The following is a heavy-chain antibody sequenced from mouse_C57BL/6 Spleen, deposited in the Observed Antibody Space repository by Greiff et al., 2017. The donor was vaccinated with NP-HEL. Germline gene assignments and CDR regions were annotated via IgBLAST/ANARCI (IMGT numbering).Heavy chain of an antibody. CDR2: INPGSGGT. D-gene: IGHD2-5*01. CDR3: ARSPYSNPFAY. CDR1: GYAFTNYL. V-gene: IGHV1-54*01. J-gene: IGHJ3*01. Sequence: QVQLQQSGAELVRPGTSVKVSCKASGYAFTNYLIEWVKQRPGQGLEWIGVINPGSGGTNYNEKFKGKATLTADKSSSTAYMQLSSLTSEDSAVYFCARSPYSNPFAYWGQGTLVTVSA.